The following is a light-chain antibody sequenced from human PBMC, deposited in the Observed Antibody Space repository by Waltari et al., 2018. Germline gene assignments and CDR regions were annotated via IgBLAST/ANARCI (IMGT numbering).Light chain of an antibody. Sequence: QSALTQPASVSGSPGQAITISCTGTSSDVGGYGYFSWYQQHPGKSPKLIIYDVSNRPSGVSSRFSGSKFGNTASLTISGLQADDEADYYCNSYTSSSSLFGGGTRLTVL. CDR1: SSDVGGYGY. J-gene: IGLJ2*01. CDR2: DVS. V-gene: IGLV2-14*03. CDR3: NSYTSSSSL.